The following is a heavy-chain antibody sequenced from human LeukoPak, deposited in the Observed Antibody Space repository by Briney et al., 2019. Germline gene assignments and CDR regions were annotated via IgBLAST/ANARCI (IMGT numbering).Heavy chain of an antibody. V-gene: IGHV4-38-2*01. CDR2: IYHSGNT. Sequence: SETLSLTCAVSGYSISSGYYWVWIRRPPGKGLGWIGIIYHSGNTYYNPSLKSRVTISVDTSKNQFSLKLSSVTAADTAVYYCARAKGYCSTTSCHPNWFDPWGQGTLVTVSS. J-gene: IGHJ5*02. CDR1: GYSISSGYY. D-gene: IGHD2-2*01. CDR3: ARAKGYCSTTSCHPNWFDP.